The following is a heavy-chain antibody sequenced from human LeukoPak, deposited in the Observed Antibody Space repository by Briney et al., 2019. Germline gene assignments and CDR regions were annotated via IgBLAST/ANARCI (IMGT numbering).Heavy chain of an antibody. J-gene: IGHJ4*02. CDR1: GFTFSSYW. CDR3: ARDQVGATPIDY. CDR2: INPDGSAT. Sequence: PGGSLRLSCAASGFTFSSYWMHWVRHAPGKGLVWVSHINPDGSATRYADSVKGRFTISRDNAKNTLYLQMNSLRAEDTAVYYCARDQVGATPIDYWGQGTLVTVSS. D-gene: IGHD1-26*01. V-gene: IGHV3-74*01.